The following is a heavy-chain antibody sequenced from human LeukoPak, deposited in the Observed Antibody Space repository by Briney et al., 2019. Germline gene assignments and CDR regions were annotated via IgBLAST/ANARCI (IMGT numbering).Heavy chain of an antibody. CDR2: IKQDGSEK. V-gene: IGHV3-7*01. J-gene: IGHJ4*02. CDR3: ARPRQVAATPVDLGPFFDY. D-gene: IGHD2-15*01. Sequence: GGSLRLSCAASGFTFSSYWMSWVRQAPGKGLEWVANIKQDGSEKYYVDSVNGPFTISRDNDKNSLYRQMNNLRAEDTAVYYCARPRQVAATPVDLGPFFDYWGQGTLVTVSS. CDR1: GFTFSSYW.